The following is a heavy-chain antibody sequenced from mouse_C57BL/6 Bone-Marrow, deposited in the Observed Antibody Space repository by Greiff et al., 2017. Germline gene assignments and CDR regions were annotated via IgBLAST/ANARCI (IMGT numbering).Heavy chain of an antibody. D-gene: IGHD2-12*01. V-gene: IGHV1-15*01. CDR1: GYTFTDYE. J-gene: IGHJ2*01. Sequence: QVQLQQSGAELVRPGASVTLSCKASGYTFTDYEMHWVKQTPVHGLEWIGAIDPETGGTAYNQKFKGKAILTADKSSSTAYMELRSLTSEDSAVYYCTRSRRGYYFDDWGQGTTLTVSS. CDR3: TRSRRGYYFDD. CDR2: IDPETGGT.